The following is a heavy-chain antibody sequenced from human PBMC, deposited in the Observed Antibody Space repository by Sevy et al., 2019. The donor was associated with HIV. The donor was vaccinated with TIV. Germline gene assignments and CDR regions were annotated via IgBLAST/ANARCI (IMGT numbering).Heavy chain of an antibody. D-gene: IGHD3-3*01. V-gene: IGHV3-48*02. CDR2: ISSSSSTI. CDR3: AREGESHYDFWSGYFYCYYYGMDV. Sequence: GGSLRLSCAASGFTFSSYSMNWVRQAPGKGLEWVSYISSSSSTIYYADSVKGRFTISRDNAKNSLYLQMNSLRDEDTAVYYCAREGESHYDFWSGYFYCYYYGMDVWGQGTTVTVSS. J-gene: IGHJ6*02. CDR1: GFTFSSYS.